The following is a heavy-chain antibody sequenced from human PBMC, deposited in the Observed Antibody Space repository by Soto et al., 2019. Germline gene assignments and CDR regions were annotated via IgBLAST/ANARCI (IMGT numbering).Heavy chain of an antibody. Sequence: QITLKESGPTLVKPTQTLTLTCTFSGFSLDTFAVGVNWIRQPPGKPLEWLALIYWDDTKHYSSSLRNRLTITKDTSENQVVLTMTNMDPVDTATYYCAHGSGWLSDQWGQGTLVTVSS. V-gene: IGHV2-5*02. CDR1: GFSLDTFAVG. D-gene: IGHD6-19*01. CDR3: AHGSGWLSDQ. J-gene: IGHJ4*02. CDR2: IYWDDTK.